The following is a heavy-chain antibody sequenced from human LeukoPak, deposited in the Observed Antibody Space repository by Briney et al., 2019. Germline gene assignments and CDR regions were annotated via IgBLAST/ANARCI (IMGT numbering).Heavy chain of an antibody. CDR3: ARVKDYDYVWGSYRCFDY. Sequence: GGSLRLSCAASGFTFSSYAMSWVRQAPGKGLEWVSAISGSGGSTYYADSVKGRFTISRDNSKNTLYLQMNSLRAEDTAVYYCARVKDYDYVWGSYRCFDYWGQGTLVTVSS. D-gene: IGHD3-16*02. CDR2: ISGSGGST. CDR1: GFTFSSYA. V-gene: IGHV3-23*01. J-gene: IGHJ4*02.